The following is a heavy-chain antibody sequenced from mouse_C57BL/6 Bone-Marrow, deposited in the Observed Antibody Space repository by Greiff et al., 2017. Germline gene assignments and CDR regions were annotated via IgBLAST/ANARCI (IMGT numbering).Heavy chain of an antibody. D-gene: IGHD1-1*01. CDR2: IDPSDSET. CDR3: ARGTTVVLDY. Sequence: QVQLQQSGAELVRPGSSVTLSCKASGYTFTSYWMYWVKRRPIQGLEWIGNIDPSDSETHYNQTFKNKATLTVDKSSSTAYMQFSSLTSEDSAVYYCARGTTVVLDYWGQGTTLTVSS. J-gene: IGHJ2*01. V-gene: IGHV1-52*01. CDR1: GYTFTSYW.